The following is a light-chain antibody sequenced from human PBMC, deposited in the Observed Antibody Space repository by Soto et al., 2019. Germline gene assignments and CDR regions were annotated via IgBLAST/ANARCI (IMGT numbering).Light chain of an antibody. CDR3: QQYNDYSWT. CDR2: KAS. J-gene: IGKJ1*01. CDR1: HILNDW. Sequence: DIQMTQSPSTLSASVGDRVTITCRASHILNDWLAWYQQKPGKAPNLLIYKASNLENGVPSRFSGSGSGTEFTLTISSLQPDDFATYYCQQYNDYSWTFGQGTKVEMK. V-gene: IGKV1-5*03.